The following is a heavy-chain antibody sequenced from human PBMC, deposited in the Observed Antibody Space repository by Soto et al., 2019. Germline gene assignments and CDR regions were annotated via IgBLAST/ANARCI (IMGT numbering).Heavy chain of an antibody. D-gene: IGHD3-10*01. Sequence: ASVKVSCKASGYTFTGYYMHWVRQAPGQGLEWMGWINPNSGGTNYAQKFQGRVTMTRDTSISTAYMELSRLRSDDTAVYYCARAAYYYGSGSYYTSKCQNNWFDPWGQGTLVTVSS. CDR3: ARAAYYYGSGSYYTSKCQNNWFDP. V-gene: IGHV1-2*02. J-gene: IGHJ5*02. CDR1: GYTFTGYY. CDR2: INPNSGGT.